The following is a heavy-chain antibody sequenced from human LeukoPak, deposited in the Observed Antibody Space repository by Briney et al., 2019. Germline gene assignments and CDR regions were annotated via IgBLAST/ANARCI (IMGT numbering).Heavy chain of an antibody. CDR1: GGSISSYY. CDR2: IYYSGST. Sequence: SSETLSLTCTVSGGSISSYYWSWIRQPPGKGLEWIGYIYYSGSTNYNPSLKSRVTISVDTSKNQFSLKLSSVTAADTAVYYCARVKGTMVRGVITTVDYWGQGTLVTVSS. V-gene: IGHV4-59*01. CDR3: ARVKGTMVRGVITTVDY. J-gene: IGHJ4*02. D-gene: IGHD3-10*01.